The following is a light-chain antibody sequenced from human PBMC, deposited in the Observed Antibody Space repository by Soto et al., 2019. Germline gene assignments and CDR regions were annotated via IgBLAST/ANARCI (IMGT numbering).Light chain of an antibody. V-gene: IGKV3-11*01. CDR1: QSVSSY. CDR2: DAS. CDR3: QQRSNWPPGT. J-gene: IGKJ1*01. Sequence: EIVLTQSPATLSLSPGERATLSCRASQSVSSYLAWYQQKPGQAPRLLIYDASNRATGIPARFSGSGSGKDFTLTIRSLEPEDFAVYYCQQRSNWPPGTLGQGTKVDIK.